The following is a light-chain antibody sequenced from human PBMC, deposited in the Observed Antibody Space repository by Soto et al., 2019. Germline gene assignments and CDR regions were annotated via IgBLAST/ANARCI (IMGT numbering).Light chain of an antibody. CDR2: EVS. CDR3: SSYTSSSTFG. J-gene: IGLJ1*01. CDR1: SSDVGGYNY. Sequence: LTFPASVSWSPGQSITISCTGTSSDVGGYNYVSWYQQHPGKAPKLMIYEVSNRPSGVSNRFSGSKSGNTASLTISGLQAEDEADYYCSSYTSSSTFGFGTGTPVTVL. V-gene: IGLV2-14*01.